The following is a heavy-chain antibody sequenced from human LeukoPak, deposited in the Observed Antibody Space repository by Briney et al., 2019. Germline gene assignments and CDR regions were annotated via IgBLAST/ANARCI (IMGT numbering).Heavy chain of an antibody. Sequence: SETLSLTRTVSGDSISRSTYYWAWIRQPPGKGLEWIGSVYYGRSPYFNPSLESRATISVDTSKNHFSLKMSSVTAADTAVYYCARSSGTGTFSYWGQGTLVTVSS. CDR1: GDSISRSTYY. J-gene: IGHJ4*02. CDR3: ARSSGTGTFSY. V-gene: IGHV4-39*02. CDR2: VYYGRSP. D-gene: IGHD6-25*01.